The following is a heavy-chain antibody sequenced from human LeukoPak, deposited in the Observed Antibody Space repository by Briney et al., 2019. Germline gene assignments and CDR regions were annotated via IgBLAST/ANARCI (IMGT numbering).Heavy chain of an antibody. CDR1: GYTFTGYL. CDR2: INPNSGAT. D-gene: IGHD3-10*01. Sequence: ASVKVSCKASGYTFTGYLIHWVRQAPGQGLEWMGWINPNSGATYYAQKFQGRVTIARDSSISTAYVELSRLKSGDTAVYYCARGRSNTSWFGWFDPWGQGTRVTVSS. J-gene: IGHJ5*02. CDR3: ARGRSNTSWFGWFDP. V-gene: IGHV1-2*02.